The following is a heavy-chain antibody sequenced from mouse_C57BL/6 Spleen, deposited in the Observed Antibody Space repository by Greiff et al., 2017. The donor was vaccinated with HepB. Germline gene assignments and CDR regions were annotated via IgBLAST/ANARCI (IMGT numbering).Heavy chain of an antibody. V-gene: IGHV1-69*01. J-gene: IGHJ1*03. Sequence: QVQLQQPGAELVMPGASVKLSCKASGYTFTSYWMHWVKQRPGQGLEWIGEIDPSDSYTNYNQKFKGKSTLTVDKSSSTAYMQLSSLTSEDSAVYYCARSPYYSINSHWYFDVWGTLTTVTVSS. CDR2: IDPSDSYT. CDR3: ARSPYYSINSHWYFDV. CDR1: GYTFTSYW. D-gene: IGHD1-1*01.